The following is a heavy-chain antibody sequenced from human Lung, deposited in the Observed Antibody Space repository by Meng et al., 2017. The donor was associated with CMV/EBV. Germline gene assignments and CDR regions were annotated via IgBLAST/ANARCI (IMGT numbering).Heavy chain of an antibody. D-gene: IGHD2-2*01. Sequence: SCAASGFTFSSYVMSWVRQAPGKGLEWVSVIYSGGTSTQYADSVKGRFTISRDNSKNTLFLQMNSLRAEDTAVYYCAKEACSTTSCYYNYYYGLDVXGQGTTVTVSS. V-gene: IGHV3-23*03. CDR3: AKEACSTTSCYYNYYYGLDV. CDR1: GFTFSSYV. CDR2: IYSGGTST. J-gene: IGHJ6*02.